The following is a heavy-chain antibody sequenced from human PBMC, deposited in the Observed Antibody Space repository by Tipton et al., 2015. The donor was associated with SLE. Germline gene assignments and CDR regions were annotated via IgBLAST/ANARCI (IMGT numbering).Heavy chain of an antibody. Sequence: TLSLTCTVSGGSISSYYWSWIRQPPGKGLEWIGYIYYSGSTNYNPSLKSRVTISVDTSKNQFSLKLSSVTAADTAVYYCARGRGIAVAGSWYFDLWGRGTLVTVSS. J-gene: IGHJ2*01. D-gene: IGHD6-19*01. CDR3: ARGRGIAVAGSWYFDL. CDR1: GGSISSYY. CDR2: IYYSGST. V-gene: IGHV4-59*08.